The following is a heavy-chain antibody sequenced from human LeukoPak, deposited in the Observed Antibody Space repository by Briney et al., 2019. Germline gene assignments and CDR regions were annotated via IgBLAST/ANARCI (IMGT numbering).Heavy chain of an antibody. CDR2: INPNSGGT. CDR1: GYTFTGYH. V-gene: IGHV1-2*02. Sequence: GASVKVSCKASGYTFTGYHMHWVRQAPGQGLEWMGWINPNSGGTNYAQKFQGRVTMTRDTSISTAYMELSRLRSDDTAVYYCARFRYYGSGSYSELYYFDYWGQGTLVTVSS. J-gene: IGHJ4*02. CDR3: ARFRYYGSGSYSELYYFDY. D-gene: IGHD3-10*01.